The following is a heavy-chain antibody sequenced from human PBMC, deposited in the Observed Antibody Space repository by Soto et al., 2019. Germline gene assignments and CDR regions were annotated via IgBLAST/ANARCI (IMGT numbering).Heavy chain of an antibody. V-gene: IGHV4-59*01. Sequence: QVQLQESGPGLVKPSETLSLTCTVSGGSITGYHWSWIRQPPGKGLEWIGYTHGSGITNYSPSLQSRVTISVDTSKNHFSLKLSSVTASDTAVSYCASYIEGGGGRGYWGQGHLLTVSS. J-gene: IGHJ4*02. CDR1: GGSITGYH. D-gene: IGHD1-26*01. CDR2: THGSGIT. CDR3: ASYIEGGGGRGY.